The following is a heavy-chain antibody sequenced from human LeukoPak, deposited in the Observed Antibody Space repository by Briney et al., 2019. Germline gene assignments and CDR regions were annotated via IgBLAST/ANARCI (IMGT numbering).Heavy chain of an antibody. J-gene: IGHJ3*02. CDR2: IYISGST. CDR1: GGSISSYY. V-gene: IGHV4-4*07. Sequence: SETLSLTCTVSGGSISSYYWSWIRQPAGKGLEWIGRIYISGSTNYNPSLKSRVTMSVDTSKNQFSLKLSSVTAADTAVYYCARDSDYGAPHAFDIWGQGTMVTVSS. CDR3: ARDSDYGAPHAFDI. D-gene: IGHD4-17*01.